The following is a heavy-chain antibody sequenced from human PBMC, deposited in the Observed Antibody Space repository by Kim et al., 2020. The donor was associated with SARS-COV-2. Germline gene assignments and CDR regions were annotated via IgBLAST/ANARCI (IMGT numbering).Heavy chain of an antibody. Sequence: GGSLRLSCTASGFAFYNAWLTWVRQAPGKGLEYVGLIRHRDSGGTADYAASVKGRFTISRDDSRNTLFLQLNSLKTEDSAVYYWGTGYSVARHDGYWGQGPRVTVSS. CDR2: IRHRDSGGTA. J-gene: IGHJ4*02. CDR1: GFAFYNAW. D-gene: IGHD5-12*01. CDR3: GTGYSVARHDGY. V-gene: IGHV3-15*01.